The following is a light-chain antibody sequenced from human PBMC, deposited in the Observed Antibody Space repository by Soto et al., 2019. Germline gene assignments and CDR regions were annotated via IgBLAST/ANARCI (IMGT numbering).Light chain of an antibody. CDR3: QQYNNWPRT. Sequence: IVLTQSPGTLSLSPGERATLSCRASQSVGSSYLVWYQQRPDQAPRLLIYGASIRATGTPDRFSGSGAGTEFTLTISSLQSEDFAVYYCQQYNNWPRTFGQGTKVDIK. CDR1: QSVGSSY. V-gene: IGKV3-20*01. J-gene: IGKJ1*01. CDR2: GAS.